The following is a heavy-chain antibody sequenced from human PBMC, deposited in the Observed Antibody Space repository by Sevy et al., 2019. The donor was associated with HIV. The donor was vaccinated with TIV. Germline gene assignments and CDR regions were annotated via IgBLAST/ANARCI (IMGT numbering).Heavy chain of an antibody. CDR3: ARDGGGGTTNSGMDV. J-gene: IGHJ6*02. Sequence: ASVKVSCKASGYTFTGDYLHWVRQVPGHGLEWMGRVFPNSGGTNYAQKFQGRVTMTRDMSISTAYMELSRLRSDDTAVYYCARDGGGGTTNSGMDVWGQGTTVTVSS. V-gene: IGHV1-2*06. CDR2: VFPNSGGT. CDR1: GYTFTGDY. D-gene: IGHD1-7*01.